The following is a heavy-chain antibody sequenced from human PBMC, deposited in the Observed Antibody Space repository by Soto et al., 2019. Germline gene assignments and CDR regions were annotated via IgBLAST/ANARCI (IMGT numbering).Heavy chain of an antibody. CDR2: ISGRGENT. J-gene: IGHJ3*02. CDR1: GFTFSVFA. CDR3: AKDRGTRDYVENAVDI. V-gene: IGHV3-23*01. Sequence: EVQLLESGGGVVQPGGSLRLSCAASGFTFSVFAMSWVRQAPGKGLELVSTISGRGENTYYADSVKGRFTISRDNSKNTLNLQMNSLRGEDTAVYYCAKDRGTRDYVENAVDIWGQGTMVTVAS. D-gene: IGHD1-7*01.